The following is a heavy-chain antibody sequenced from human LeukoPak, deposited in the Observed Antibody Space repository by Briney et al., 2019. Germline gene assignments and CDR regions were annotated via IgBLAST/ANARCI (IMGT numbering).Heavy chain of an antibody. CDR3: ARGNPYYLDY. CDR2: INTNTGNP. J-gene: IGHJ4*02. V-gene: IGHV7-4-1*02. CDR1: GYTFTNYA. Sequence: ASVNVSCKASGYTFTNYAMDWVRQAPGQGPEWMGWINTNTGNPTYAQGFTGRFVFSLDTSVSTAYLQISSLKAEDTAIYYCARGNPYYLDYWGQGTLVTVSS.